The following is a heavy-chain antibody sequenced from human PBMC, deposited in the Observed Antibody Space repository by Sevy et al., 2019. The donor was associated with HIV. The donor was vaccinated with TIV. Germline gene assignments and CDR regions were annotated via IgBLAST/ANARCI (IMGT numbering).Heavy chain of an antibody. D-gene: IGHD4-17*01. Sequence: GGSLRLSCAASGFTFSSYGMHWVRQAPGKGLERVAVISYDGSNKYYADSVKGRFTISRDNSKNTLYLQMNSLRAEDTAVYYCAKDSTVSYYGMDVWGQGTTVTVSS. V-gene: IGHV3-30*18. CDR2: ISYDGSNK. CDR3: AKDSTVSYYGMDV. CDR1: GFTFSSYG. J-gene: IGHJ6*02.